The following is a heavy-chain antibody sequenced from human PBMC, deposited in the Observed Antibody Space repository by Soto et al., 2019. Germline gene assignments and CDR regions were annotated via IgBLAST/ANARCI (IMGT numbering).Heavy chain of an antibody. Sequence: EVQLLESGGGLVQPGGSLRLSCTVSGFTVTTYGMSWLRQAPGKGLEWVSGIGDSQGGTYYAASVKGRSTISGDTSNNKLLRQMHSRRAEDTALYYCASLPPFPGVWGSYRHRMDFEYWGRGTLVTVSS. CDR2: IGDSQGGT. CDR3: ASLPPFPGVWGSYRHRMDFEY. V-gene: IGHV3-23*01. J-gene: IGHJ4*02. D-gene: IGHD3-16*02. CDR1: GFTVTTYG.